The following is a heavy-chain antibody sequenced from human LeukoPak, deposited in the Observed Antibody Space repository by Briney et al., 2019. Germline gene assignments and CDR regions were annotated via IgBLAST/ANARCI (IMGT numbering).Heavy chain of an antibody. D-gene: IGHD3-9*01. CDR1: GFTFSSYN. Sequence: GGSLRLSCAASGFTFSSYNMNWVRQAPGKGLEWVSYISSSSTIYYADSVKGRFTISRDDAKNSLYLQMNSLRDEDTAVYYCARSFDGAGADWGQGTLVTVSS. V-gene: IGHV3-48*02. CDR3: ARSFDGAGAD. CDR2: ISSSSTI. J-gene: IGHJ4*02.